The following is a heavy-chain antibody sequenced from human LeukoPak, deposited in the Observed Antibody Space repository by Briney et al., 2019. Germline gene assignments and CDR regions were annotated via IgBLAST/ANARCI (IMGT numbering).Heavy chain of an antibody. CDR3: ARRRGSSERIDY. D-gene: IGHD1-26*01. V-gene: IGHV5-10-1*01. J-gene: IGHJ4*02. Sequence: GESLTISCKAYGFSFTSYWISWVRQMPGKGLEWMGRIDPSDSYTNYSPSFQGHVTISADKSITTAFLQWSSLKASDTAMYYCARRRGSSERIDYWGQGTLVTVSS. CDR2: IDPSDSYT. CDR1: GFSFTSYW.